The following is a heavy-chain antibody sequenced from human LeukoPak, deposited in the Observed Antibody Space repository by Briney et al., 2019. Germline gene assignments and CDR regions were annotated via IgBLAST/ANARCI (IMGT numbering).Heavy chain of an antibody. V-gene: IGHV1-18*01. CDR1: GYTFTSYG. CDR2: ISAYNGNT. D-gene: IGHD6-13*01. J-gene: IGHJ6*02. CDR3: ARDTGFLSYSRYGMDV. Sequence: ASVTVSCKASGYTFTSYGISWVRQAPGQGLEWMGWISAYNGNTNYAQKLQGRVTMTTDTSTSTAYMELRSLRSDDTAVYYCARDTGFLSYSRYGMDVWGQGTTVTVSS.